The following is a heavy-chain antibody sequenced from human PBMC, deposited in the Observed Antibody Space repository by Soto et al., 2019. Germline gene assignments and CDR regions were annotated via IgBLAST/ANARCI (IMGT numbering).Heavy chain of an antibody. V-gene: IGHV2-5*02. J-gene: IGHJ4*02. Sequence: QITLKESGPTLVRPTQPLTLTCTFSGFSLSATGAGVAWIRQPPGKALAWLALIYWDDDTFYSQSLKTRLTITKDTSKNQVVLTMTNVDPVDTATYYCAHCGPEGSFDAWGQGTLVTVSS. CDR1: GFSLSATGAG. CDR3: AHCGPEGSFDA. CDR2: IYWDDDT.